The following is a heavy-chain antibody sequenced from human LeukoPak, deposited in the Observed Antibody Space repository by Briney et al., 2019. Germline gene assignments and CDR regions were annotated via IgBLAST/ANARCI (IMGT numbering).Heavy chain of an antibody. CDR3: ARRDDWDSYT. J-gene: IGHJ5*02. CDR1: GGTFSSYA. CDR2: IVPIFGTT. D-gene: IGHD3-9*01. V-gene: IGHV1-69*13. Sequence: ASVKVSCKASGGTFSSYAISWVRQAPGQGLEWMGRIVPIFGTTNYAQRFQGRVTITPDESTSTAYMELSSLRSEDTAVYYCARRDDWDSYTWGQGTLVTVSS.